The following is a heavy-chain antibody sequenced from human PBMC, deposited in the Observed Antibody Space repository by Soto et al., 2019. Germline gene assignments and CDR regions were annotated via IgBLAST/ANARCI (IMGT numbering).Heavy chain of an antibody. J-gene: IGHJ6*02. CDR2: IYSGGST. D-gene: IGHD6-19*01. CDR1: GFTVSSNY. Sequence: GGSLRLSCAASGFTVSSNYMSWVRQAPGKGLEWVSVIYSGGSTYYADSVKGRFTISRDNSKNTLYLQMNSLRAEDTAAYYCARDARIAVAGYYYYYGMDVWGQGTTVTVSS. V-gene: IGHV3-53*01. CDR3: ARDARIAVAGYYYYYGMDV.